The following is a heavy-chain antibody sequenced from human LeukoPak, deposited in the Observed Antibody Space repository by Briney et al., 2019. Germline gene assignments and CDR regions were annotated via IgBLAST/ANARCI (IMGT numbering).Heavy chain of an antibody. J-gene: IGHJ4*02. V-gene: IGHV1-2*02. CDR3: ARNRMDY. CDR1: GYTFTGYY. Sequence: ASVKVACKASGYTFTGYYLHWVRQAPGQGLEWMGWISPNSGGTKYAQKFQGRVTMTRDTSISTAYMEVSRLRSDDTAVYYCARNRMDYWGQGTLVAVSS. CDR2: ISPNSGGT.